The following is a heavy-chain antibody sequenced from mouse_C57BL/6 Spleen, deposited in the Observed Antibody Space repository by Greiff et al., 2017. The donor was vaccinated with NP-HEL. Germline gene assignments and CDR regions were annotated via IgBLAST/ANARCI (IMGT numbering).Heavy chain of an antibody. CDR1: GYSITSGYY. J-gene: IGHJ4*01. V-gene: IGHV3-6*01. Sequence: EVHLVESGPGLVKPSQSLSLTCSVTGYSITSGYYWNWIRQFPGNKLEWMGYISYDGSNNYNPSLKNRISITRDTSKNQFFLKLNSVTTEDTATYYCARRGNYVSYAMDYWGQGTSVTVSS. D-gene: IGHD2-1*01. CDR3: ARRGNYVSYAMDY. CDR2: ISYDGSN.